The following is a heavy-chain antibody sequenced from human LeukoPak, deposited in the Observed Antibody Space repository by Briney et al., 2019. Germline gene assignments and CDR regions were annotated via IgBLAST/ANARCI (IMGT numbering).Heavy chain of an antibody. CDR1: GFTVDDYA. J-gene: IGHJ2*01. Sequence: GRSLRVSCAASGFTVDDYALHWVRQAPGKGLEWVSGFSWNGGSIGYADSVKGRFTISRDNAKNSLYLQMNSLRAEDTAFYYCTKDVGVAVTGSFDLWGRGTLVTVSS. CDR3: TKDVGVAVTGSFDL. V-gene: IGHV3-9*01. CDR2: FSWNGGSI. D-gene: IGHD6-19*01.